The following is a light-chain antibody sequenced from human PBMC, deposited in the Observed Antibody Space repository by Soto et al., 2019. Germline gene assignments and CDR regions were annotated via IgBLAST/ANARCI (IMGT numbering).Light chain of an antibody. J-gene: IGKJ2*01. V-gene: IGKV4-1*01. CDR3: QQYYSSPRT. CDR2: WAS. CDR1: QSVLYSSTNKNY. Sequence: DIMMTQSPDSLAVSLGERATINCKSSQSVLYSSTNKNYLAWYQQKAGQPPKLLIYWASTRESGVPDRISGSGSGTDFTLTISILQAEDVAVYYCQQYYSSPRTFGQGTKLEIK.